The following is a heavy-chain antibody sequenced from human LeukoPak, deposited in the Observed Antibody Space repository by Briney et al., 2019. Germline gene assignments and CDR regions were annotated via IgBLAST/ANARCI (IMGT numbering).Heavy chain of an antibody. CDR3: ARVSSGVYFDY. Sequence: SETLSLTCTVSGGSISSYYWSWIRQPPGKGLEWIGYIYYSGSTNYNPSLKSPVTISVDTSKNQFSLKLSSVTAADTAVYYCARVSSGVYFDYWGQGTLVTVSS. J-gene: IGHJ4*02. V-gene: IGHV4-59*01. CDR2: IYYSGST. CDR1: GGSISSYY. D-gene: IGHD2-15*01.